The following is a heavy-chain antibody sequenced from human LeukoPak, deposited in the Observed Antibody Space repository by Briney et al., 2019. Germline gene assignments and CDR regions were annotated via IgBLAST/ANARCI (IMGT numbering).Heavy chain of an antibody. J-gene: IGHJ6*03. CDR2: ISKDGSYK. CDR3: ARGKGSSWYYYYYMDV. CDR1: GFTFSRYA. V-gene: IGHV3-30*04. D-gene: IGHD6-13*01. Sequence: GGSLRLPCAASGFTFSRYAMHWVRRAPGKGLEWVAVISKDGSYKDYADSVKGRFTISRDSTKNTLYLQMNSLRAEDTAVYYCARGKGSSWYYYYYMDVWGKGTTVTISS.